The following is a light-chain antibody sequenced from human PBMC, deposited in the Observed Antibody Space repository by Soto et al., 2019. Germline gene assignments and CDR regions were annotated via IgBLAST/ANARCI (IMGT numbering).Light chain of an antibody. CDR1: QSVSSN. CDR3: QQYNIWPPYS. V-gene: IGKV3-15*01. CDR2: GAS. Sequence: EIVMTQSPATLSVSPGERATLSCRASQSVSSNLAWYQQKPGQAPRLLIYGASARAAGIPARFSGSGSGTEFTLTISSLPSEDFAVYYCQQYNIWPPYSFGQGTKLEIK. J-gene: IGKJ2*01.